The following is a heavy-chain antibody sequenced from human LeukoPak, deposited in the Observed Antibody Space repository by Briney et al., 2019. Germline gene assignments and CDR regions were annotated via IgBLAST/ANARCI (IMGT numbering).Heavy chain of an antibody. Sequence: SETLSLTCTVSGGSISSNSYYWGWIRQPPGKGLEWIGSIYYSGSTYYNPSFQGQVTISADKSISTAYLQWSSLKASDTAMYYCARGIYVWGSYRYVPVWFDPWGQGTLVTVSS. CDR1: GGSISSNSYY. D-gene: IGHD3-16*02. J-gene: IGHJ5*02. CDR3: ARGIYVWGSYRYVPVWFDP. CDR2: IYYSGST. V-gene: IGHV4-39*07.